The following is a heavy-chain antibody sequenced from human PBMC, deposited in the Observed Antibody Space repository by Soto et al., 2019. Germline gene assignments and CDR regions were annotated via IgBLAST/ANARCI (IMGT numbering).Heavy chain of an antibody. CDR2: IYYSGST. Sequence: QVQLQESGPGLVKPSETLSLTCTVSGGSISSYYWSWIRQPPGKGLEWIGYIYYSGSTNYNPSLKSRVTISVDQSKNQFSLKLSSVTAADTAVYYCASTAITRLGGWFDPWGQGTLVTVSS. D-gene: IGHD3-16*01. J-gene: IGHJ5*02. V-gene: IGHV4-59*01. CDR1: GGSISSYY. CDR3: ASTAITRLGGWFDP.